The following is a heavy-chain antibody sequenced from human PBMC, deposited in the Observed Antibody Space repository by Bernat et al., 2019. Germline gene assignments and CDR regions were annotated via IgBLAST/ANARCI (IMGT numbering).Heavy chain of an antibody. D-gene: IGHD3-22*01. Sequence: EVQLVESGGGLVQPGRSLRLSCAASGFTFDAYAMHWVRQAPGKGLEWVSGLSWNSGSIVYAGSVKGRFTISRDNAKNSLYLQMNSLRAEDTALYYCAKGGLGRYHSSARFDYWGQGTLVTVSS. V-gene: IGHV3-9*01. CDR1: GFTFDAYA. CDR3: AKGGLGRYHSSARFDY. J-gene: IGHJ4*02. CDR2: LSWNSGSI.